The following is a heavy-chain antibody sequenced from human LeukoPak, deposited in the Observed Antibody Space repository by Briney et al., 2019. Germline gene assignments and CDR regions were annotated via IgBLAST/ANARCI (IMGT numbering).Heavy chain of an antibody. V-gene: IGHV3-23*01. Sequence: GGSLRLSCAASGFTFSSYAMSWVRQAPGKGLEWVSAISGSGGSTYYADSVKGRFTISRDNSKNTLYLQMDSLRAEDTAVYYCAIGLRWNYYYGMDVWGQGTTVTVSS. CDR3: AIGLRWNYYYGMDV. J-gene: IGHJ6*02. CDR1: GFTFSSYA. CDR2: ISGSGGST. D-gene: IGHD4-23*01.